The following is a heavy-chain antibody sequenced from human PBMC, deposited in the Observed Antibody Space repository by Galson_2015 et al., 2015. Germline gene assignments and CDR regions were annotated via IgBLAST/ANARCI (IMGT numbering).Heavy chain of an antibody. V-gene: IGHV3-9*01. D-gene: IGHD3-22*01. Sequence: SLRLSCAASGFTFDDYAMHWVRQAPGKGLEWVSGISWNSGSIGYADSAKGRFTISRDNARNSLYLQMNSLRAEDTALYYCAKDTLTPRYYDSSGYKGAFDIWGQGTMVTVSS. J-gene: IGHJ3*02. CDR1: GFTFDDYA. CDR3: AKDTLTPRYYDSSGYKGAFDI. CDR2: ISWNSGSI.